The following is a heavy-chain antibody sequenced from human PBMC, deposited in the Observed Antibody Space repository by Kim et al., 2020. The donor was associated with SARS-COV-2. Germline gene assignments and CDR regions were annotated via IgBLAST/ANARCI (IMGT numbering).Heavy chain of an antibody. D-gene: IGHD3-22*01. CDR2: IRYDGSNK. CDR1: GFTFSSYG. CDR3: ARDILYDSSGYYYEYSLEYLQH. J-gene: IGHJ1*01. Sequence: GGSLRLSCAASGFTFSSYGMHWVRQAPGKGLVWVAVIRYDGSNKYYADFVKGRFTISRDNSKNTLYLQMHSLRAEDTAVYYCARDILYDSSGYYYEYSLEYLQHWGQGSSVTVSS. V-gene: IGHV3-33*01.